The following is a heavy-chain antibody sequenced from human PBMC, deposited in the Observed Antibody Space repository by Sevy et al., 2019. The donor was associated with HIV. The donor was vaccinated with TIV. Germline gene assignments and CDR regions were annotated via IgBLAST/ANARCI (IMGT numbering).Heavy chain of an antibody. V-gene: IGHV3-23*01. Sequence: WGSLRLSCAASGFTFSKYSMSWVRQPPGKGLEWVSTLSFGCGEINYADSVKGRFTISRVNSKSSVYLQMNNLRPEDTAVHYCAREGCTKPHDYWGQGTLVYVSS. CDR3: AREGCTKPHDY. J-gene: IGHJ4*02. D-gene: IGHD2-8*01. CDR1: GFTFSKYS. CDR2: LSFGCGEI.